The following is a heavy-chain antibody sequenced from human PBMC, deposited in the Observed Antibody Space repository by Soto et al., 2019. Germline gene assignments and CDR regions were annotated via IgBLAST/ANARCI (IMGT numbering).Heavy chain of an antibody. CDR2: INHSGST. J-gene: IGHJ6*02. CDR3: SGSKWGSPNYYYYGMDV. Sequence: PSETLSLTCAVYVGSFSGYYWSWIRQPPGKGLEWIGEINHSGSTNYNPSLKSRVTISVDTSKNQFSLKLSSVTAADTAVYYCSGSKWGSPNYYYYGMDVWGQGTTVTVSS. CDR1: VGSFSGYY. V-gene: IGHV4-34*03. D-gene: IGHD1-26*01.